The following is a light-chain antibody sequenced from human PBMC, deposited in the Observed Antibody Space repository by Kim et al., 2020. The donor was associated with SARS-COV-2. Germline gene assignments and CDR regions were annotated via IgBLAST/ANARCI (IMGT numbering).Light chain of an antibody. J-gene: IGLJ2*01. CDR3: QSYDSSLSGVL. CDR2: GNS. Sequence: QRVTISCTGSSSNIGAGYEVHWYQQLPGTAPKLLIHGNSNRPSGVPDRFSGSKSGTSASLAISGLQAEDEADYYCQSYDSSLSGVLFGGGTKLTVL. V-gene: IGLV1-40*01. CDR1: SSNIGAGYE.